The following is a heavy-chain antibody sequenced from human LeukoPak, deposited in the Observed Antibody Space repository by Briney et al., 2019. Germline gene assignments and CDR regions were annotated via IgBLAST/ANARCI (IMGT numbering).Heavy chain of an antibody. J-gene: IGHJ4*02. CDR3: ARVPTNEYSGYDFDY. D-gene: IGHD5-12*01. Sequence: SETLSLTCTVSGYSISSGYYWGWIRQPPGKGLEWIGSIYHSGSTYYNPSLKSRVTISVDTSKNQFSLKPSSVTAADTAVYYCARVPTNEYSGYDFDYWGQGTLVTVSS. CDR1: GYSISSGYY. V-gene: IGHV4-38-2*02. CDR2: IYHSGST.